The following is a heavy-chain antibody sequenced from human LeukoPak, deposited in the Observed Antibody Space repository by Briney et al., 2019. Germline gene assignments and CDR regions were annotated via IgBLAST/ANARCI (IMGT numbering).Heavy chain of an antibody. V-gene: IGHV3-30*18. CDR1: GFPFSSYG. D-gene: IGHD2-15*01. CDR3: AKEACGGRCVSDYFDD. CDR2: ISYDGSTK. J-gene: IGHJ4*02. Sequence: GGSLRLSCAASGFPFSSYGIHWVRPSPGRGLEWVAVISYDGSTKYYVDYVKGRFTISSDNSKITLYLQMNSLRAEDTAVYYCAKEACGGRCVSDYFDDWGQGTLVTV.